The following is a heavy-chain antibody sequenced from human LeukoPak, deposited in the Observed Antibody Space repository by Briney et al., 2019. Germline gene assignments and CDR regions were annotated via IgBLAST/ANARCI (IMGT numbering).Heavy chain of an antibody. J-gene: IGHJ6*02. D-gene: IGHD4-17*01. CDR3: VKDQGTTDYYYGMDV. Sequence: GGSLRLSCSASGFTFSSYAMHWVRQAPGKGLEYVSAISSNGVSTYYADSVKGRFTISRDNSKNTLYLQMSSLRAEDTAVYYCVKDQGTTDYYYGMDVWGQGTTVTVSS. CDR1: GFTFSSYA. CDR2: ISSNGVST. V-gene: IGHV3-64D*06.